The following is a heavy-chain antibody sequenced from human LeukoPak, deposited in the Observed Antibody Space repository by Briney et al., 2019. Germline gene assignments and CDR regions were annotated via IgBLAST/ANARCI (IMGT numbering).Heavy chain of an antibody. J-gene: IGHJ4*02. D-gene: IGHD6-13*01. CDR3: ARDSPLSSSQFDY. V-gene: IGHV3-11*01. CDR1: GFTFSDYY. CDR2: ISSSGSTL. Sequence: GGSLRLSCAASGFTFSDYYMSWIRQAPGKGLEWVSYISSSGSTLYYADSVKGRITISRDNAKNSLYLQMNSLRAEDTAVYYCARDSPLSSSQFDYWGQGTLVTVSS.